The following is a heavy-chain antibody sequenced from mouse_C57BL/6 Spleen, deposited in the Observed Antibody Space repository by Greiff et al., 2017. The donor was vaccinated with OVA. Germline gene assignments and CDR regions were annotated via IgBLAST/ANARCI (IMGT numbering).Heavy chain of an antibody. Sequence: VQLQQPGAELVKPGASVKLSCKASGYTFTSYWMHWVKQRPGQGLEWIGMIHPNSGSTNYNEKFKSKATLTVDKSSSTAYMQLSSLTSEDSAVYYCARNYRDWYFDVWGTGTTVTVSS. V-gene: IGHV1-64*01. J-gene: IGHJ1*03. CDR3: ARNYRDWYFDV. CDR1: GYTFTSYW. CDR2: IHPNSGST. D-gene: IGHD1-1*01.